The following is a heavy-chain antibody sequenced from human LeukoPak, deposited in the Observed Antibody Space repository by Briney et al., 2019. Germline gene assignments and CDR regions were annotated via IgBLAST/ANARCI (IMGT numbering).Heavy chain of an antibody. D-gene: IGHD5-24*01. CDR2: ISGSGGST. V-gene: IGHV3-23*01. CDR1: GFTFSSYA. Sequence: RSGGSLRLSFAASGFTFSSYAMRWVRQAPGEGLEWVSAISGSGGSTYYADSVKGRFTISRDNSKNTLYLQMNSLRAEDTAVDYCAKDRTSIRLVEMATMVSWGQGTLVTVSS. CDR3: AKDRTSIRLVEMATMVS. J-gene: IGHJ5*02.